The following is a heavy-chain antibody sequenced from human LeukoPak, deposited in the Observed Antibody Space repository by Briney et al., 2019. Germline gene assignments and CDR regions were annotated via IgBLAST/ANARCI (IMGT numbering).Heavy chain of an antibody. CDR2: ISSTSSYI. Sequence: GGSLRLSCAASGFTFSGYSMTWVRQAPGKGLEWVSSISSTSSYIYYADSLKGRFTISRDNTKNSLSLQMNSLRAEDTAVYYCVRAPTTGAYYFDYWGQGTLITVSS. D-gene: IGHD1-26*01. CDR1: GFTFSGYS. V-gene: IGHV3-21*01. J-gene: IGHJ4*02. CDR3: VRAPTTGAYYFDY.